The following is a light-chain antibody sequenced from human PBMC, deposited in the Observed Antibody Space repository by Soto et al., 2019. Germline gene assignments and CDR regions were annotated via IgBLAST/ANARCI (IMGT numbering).Light chain of an antibody. CDR1: QSISGS. CDR2: EAS. Sequence: DIQMTQSPSTLSASVGDRVTITCRASQSISGSLAWYQQKPGKAPKLLIYEASNLKSGGPSRFSGSGSGTEYPLTISSLQPDDSESYYCQQYNGFWTFGQGTRVEIK. V-gene: IGKV1-5*03. J-gene: IGKJ1*01. CDR3: QQYNGFWT.